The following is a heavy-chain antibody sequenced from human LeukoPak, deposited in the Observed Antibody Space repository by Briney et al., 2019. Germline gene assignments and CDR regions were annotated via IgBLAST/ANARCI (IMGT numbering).Heavy chain of an antibody. CDR1: GFTFSNYW. V-gene: IGHV3-7*01. J-gene: IGHJ4*02. CDR2: IKQYGSEK. D-gene: IGHD3-22*01. Sequence: GGSLRLSCAASGFTFSNYWRIWVRQAPGKGLEWVANIKQYGSEKYYVDSVKGRFTISRDNTKNSLYVLMNSLRAEDTAVYYCARAKAETSGSIDYWGQGALVTVSS. CDR3: ARAKAETSGSIDY.